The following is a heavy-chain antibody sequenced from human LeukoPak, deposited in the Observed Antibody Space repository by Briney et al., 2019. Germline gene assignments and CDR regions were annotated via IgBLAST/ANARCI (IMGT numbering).Heavy chain of an antibody. CDR2: IYYSGST. D-gene: IGHD3-22*01. Sequence: SETLSLTCTVSGGSISSSSYYWGWIRQPRGKGLEWIGSIYYSGSTYYNPSLKSRVTISVDTSKNQFSLKLSSVTAADTAVYYCARSSGYLFDPWGQGILVTVSS. V-gene: IGHV4-39*01. J-gene: IGHJ5*02. CDR1: GGSISSSSYY. CDR3: ARSSGYLFDP.